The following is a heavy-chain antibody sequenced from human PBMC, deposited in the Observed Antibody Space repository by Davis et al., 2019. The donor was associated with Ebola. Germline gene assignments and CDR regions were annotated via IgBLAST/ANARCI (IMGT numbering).Heavy chain of an antibody. CDR3: AQQLGDYGGNALRY. D-gene: IGHD4-23*01. CDR2: ISSSASYQ. CDR1: GFTFSVYY. V-gene: IGHV3-11*06. Sequence: GESLKIPCAAPGFTFSVYYMSWIRQAPGKGPEWVSSISSSASYQNYADSVKGRFTISRDDAKKSLYLQMDSLRSEDTAVYYCAQQLGDYGGNALRYWGQGTLVTVSS. J-gene: IGHJ4*02.